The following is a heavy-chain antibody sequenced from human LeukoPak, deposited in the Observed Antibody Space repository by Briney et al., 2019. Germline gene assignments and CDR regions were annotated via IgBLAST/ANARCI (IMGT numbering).Heavy chain of an antibody. CDR2: IKQDGRDR. CDR3: VGNLGVDGTCFGS. Sequence: GGSLRLSCAAPGFTFRNYWMSWVRQAPGTGLEWVAHIKQDGRDRNYVTSVRGRFTISRDNAESSLFLQMNSLRAEDTGLYYWVGNLGVDGTCFGSWGRGNLVIVSS. J-gene: IGHJ4*02. CDR1: GFTFRNYW. V-gene: IGHV3-7*03. D-gene: IGHD6-19*01.